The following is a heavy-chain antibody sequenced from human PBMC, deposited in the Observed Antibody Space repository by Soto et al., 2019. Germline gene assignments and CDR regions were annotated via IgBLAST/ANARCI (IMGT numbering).Heavy chain of an antibody. CDR3: AKDRDYGDYYFDY. D-gene: IGHD4-17*01. CDR1: GFTFSSYA. J-gene: IGHJ4*02. V-gene: IGHV3-23*01. Sequence: EVQLLESGGGLVQPGRSLRLSCAASGFTFSSYAMRWVRQAPGKGLDWVSAISGSGGSTYYADSVKGRFTISRDNSKNTLYLQMNSLRAEDTAVYYCAKDRDYGDYYFDYWGQGTLVTVSS. CDR2: ISGSGGST.